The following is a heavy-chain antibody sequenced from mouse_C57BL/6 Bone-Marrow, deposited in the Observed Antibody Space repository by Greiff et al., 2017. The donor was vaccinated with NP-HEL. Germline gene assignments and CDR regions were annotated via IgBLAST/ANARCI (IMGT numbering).Heavy chain of an antibody. D-gene: IGHD2-12*01. J-gene: IGHJ3*01. Sequence: EVQLQHSGAELVRPGASVKLSCTASGFNIKDDYMHWVKQRPEQGLEWIGWIDPENGDTEYASKFQGKATITADTSSNTAYLQLSSLTSEDTAVYYCTNYSPAWFAYWGQGTLVTVSA. CDR2: IDPENGDT. V-gene: IGHV14-4*01. CDR3: TNYSPAWFAY. CDR1: GFNIKDDY.